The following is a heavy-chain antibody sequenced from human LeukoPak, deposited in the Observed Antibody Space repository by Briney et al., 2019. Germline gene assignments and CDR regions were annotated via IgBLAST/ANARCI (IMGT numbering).Heavy chain of an antibody. Sequence: PGGSLRLSCAASGFTFSDYYMSWIRQAPGKGLEWVSYISSSGSTIYYADSVKGRFTISRDNAKNSLYLQMNSLRAEDTAVYYCARDPYITIFYYGMDVWGQGTTVTVSS. CDR2: ISSSGSTI. CDR1: GFTFSDYY. V-gene: IGHV3-11*04. J-gene: IGHJ6*02. CDR3: ARDPYITIFYYGMDV. D-gene: IGHD3-9*01.